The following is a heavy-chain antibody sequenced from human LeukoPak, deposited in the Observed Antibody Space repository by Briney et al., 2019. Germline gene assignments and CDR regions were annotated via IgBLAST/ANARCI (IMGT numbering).Heavy chain of an antibody. CDR3: ARDAGYCSSTRCYMDV. CDR1: RFTFSRYW. CDR2: IKQDGSEK. D-gene: IGHD2-2*01. J-gene: IGHJ6*03. V-gene: IGHV3-7*03. Sequence: PGGSLRLSCAASRFTFSRYWMGWVRQAPGKGLEWVANIKQDGSEKYYVDSVEGRFTISRDNAKNSLYLQMNSLRAEDTALYYCARDAGYCSSTRCYMDVWGKGTTVTVSS.